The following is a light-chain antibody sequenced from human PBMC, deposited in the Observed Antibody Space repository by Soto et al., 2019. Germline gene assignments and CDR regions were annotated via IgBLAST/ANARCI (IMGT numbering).Light chain of an antibody. V-gene: IGLV2-14*03. CDR2: DVT. CDR1: NSDVGGYNY. CDR3: NSYTSSSTLV. Sequence: QSALTQPASVSGSPGQSITISCTGTNSDVGGYNYVSWYQQHPGKAPKLMIYDVTTRPSGVSNRFSGSKSGNTASLTISGLQAEDEADYYCNSYTSSSTLVFGGGTKLTVL. J-gene: IGLJ3*02.